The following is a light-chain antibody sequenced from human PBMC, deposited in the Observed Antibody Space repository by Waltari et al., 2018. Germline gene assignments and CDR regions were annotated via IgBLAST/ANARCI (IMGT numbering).Light chain of an antibody. V-gene: IGLV1-47*01. CDR1: STNIGINY. CDR3: AAWDDSLSAWV. J-gene: IGLJ3*02. CDR2: RNH. Sequence: QSVVTQPPPASGTPGPRVTISCSGSSTNIGINYVYWYQQFPGTAPKLLIYRNHQRPSGVPDRFSGSKSGTSASLAISGLRSEDEADYYCAAWDDSLSAWVFGGGTKLTVL.